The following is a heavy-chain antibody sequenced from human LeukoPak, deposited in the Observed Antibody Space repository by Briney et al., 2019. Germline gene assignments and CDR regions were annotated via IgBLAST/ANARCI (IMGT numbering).Heavy chain of an antibody. CDR3: AGFDYYGSESYYNHFDS. CDR1: GFTFSSYE. V-gene: IGHV3-48*03. Sequence: GGSLRLSCAASGFTFSSYEMNWVHQAPGKGLEWVSYISSSGSTIYYADSVKGRFTISRDNAKNSLYLQMNSLRAEDTAVYYCAGFDYYGSESYYNHFDSWGQGTLVTVSS. CDR2: ISSSGSTI. D-gene: IGHD3-10*01. J-gene: IGHJ4*02.